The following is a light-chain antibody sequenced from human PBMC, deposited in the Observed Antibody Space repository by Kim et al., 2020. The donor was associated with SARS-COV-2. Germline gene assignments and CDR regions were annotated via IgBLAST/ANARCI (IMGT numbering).Light chain of an antibody. CDR1: SSDGGGYNY. V-gene: IGLV2-14*04. CDR2: DVS. J-gene: IGLJ2*01. Sequence: GQSITISGTGTSSDGGGYNYVSWYQQHPGKAPKLMIYDVSKRPSGVSNRFSGSKSGNTASLTISGLQAEDEADYYCSSYTSSSTLVFGGGTQLTVL. CDR3: SSYTSSSTLV.